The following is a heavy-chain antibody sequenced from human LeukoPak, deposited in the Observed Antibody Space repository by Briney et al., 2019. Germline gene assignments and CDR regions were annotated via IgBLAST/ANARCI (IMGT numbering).Heavy chain of an antibody. CDR2: IYHSGTT. CDR3: ARHLVYYGSGSSFDP. Sequence: SETLSLTCAVYGGSFSGYYWSWIRQPPGKGLEWIGSIYHSGTTNYNPSLKSRVTISEDMSNNQFSLKLSSVTAADTAVYYCARHLVYYGSGSSFDPWGQGTLVTVSS. V-gene: IGHV4-34*01. CDR1: GGSFSGYY. J-gene: IGHJ5*02. D-gene: IGHD3-10*01.